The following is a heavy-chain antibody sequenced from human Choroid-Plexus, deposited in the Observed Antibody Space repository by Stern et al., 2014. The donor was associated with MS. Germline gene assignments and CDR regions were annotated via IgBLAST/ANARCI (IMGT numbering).Heavy chain of an antibody. CDR2: ISYDGSK. CDR1: VG. V-gene: IGHV3-30*18. Sequence: VQLVESGGGVVQPGRPLRLSCAASVGMHWVRQAPGKGLEWVALISYDGSKDYADSVKGRFAISRDNSKNTLYLQMNSLRAEDTALYYCAKDRQYLTFFFDFWGQGSLVTVSS. J-gene: IGHJ4*02. CDR3: AKDRQYLTFFFDF. D-gene: IGHD2/OR15-2a*01.